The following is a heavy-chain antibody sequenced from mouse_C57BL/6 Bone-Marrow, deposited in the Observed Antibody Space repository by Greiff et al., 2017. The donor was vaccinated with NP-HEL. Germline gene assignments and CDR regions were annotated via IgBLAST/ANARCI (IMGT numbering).Heavy chain of an antibody. Sequence: EVQLQESGPELVKPGASVKMSCKASGYTFTDYNMHWVKQSHGKSLEWIGYINPNNGGTSYNQQFKGKATLTVNKSSSTAYMELRTLTSDDSAVYYCARNWVFSYWGQGTLLTVSA. J-gene: IGHJ3*01. CDR3: ARNWVFSY. CDR2: INPNNGGT. CDR1: GYTFTDYN. V-gene: IGHV1-22*01. D-gene: IGHD4-1*01.